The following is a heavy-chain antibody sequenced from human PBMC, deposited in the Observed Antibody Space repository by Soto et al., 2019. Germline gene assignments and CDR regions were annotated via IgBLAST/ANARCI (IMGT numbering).Heavy chain of an antibody. CDR1: GGSISSSTYY. V-gene: IGHV4-39*01. CDR3: VRQNVELRGYFDY. Sequence: QLQLQESGPGLVKPSETLSLTCSVSGGSISSSTYYWGWIRQPPGKGLAWIGSIYYSGSTYYNPSLKSRVTISVDTSKNRFSLRLSSVTAADTAVFYCVRQNVELRGYFDYWGQGTLVTVSS. J-gene: IGHJ4*02. D-gene: IGHD1-7*01. CDR2: IYYSGST.